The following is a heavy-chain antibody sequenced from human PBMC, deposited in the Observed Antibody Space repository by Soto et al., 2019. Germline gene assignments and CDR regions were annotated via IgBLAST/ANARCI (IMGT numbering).Heavy chain of an antibody. CDR3: ARQSYYYGSGSYYNDPPGY. Sequence: GESLKISCKGSGYSFTSYWIGWVRQMPGKGLEWMGIIYPGDSDTRYSPSFQGQVTISADKSISTAYLRWSSLKASDTAMYYCARQSYYYGSGSYYNDPPGYWGQGTLVTVSS. CDR2: IYPGDSDT. D-gene: IGHD3-10*01. J-gene: IGHJ4*02. CDR1: GYSFTSYW. V-gene: IGHV5-51*01.